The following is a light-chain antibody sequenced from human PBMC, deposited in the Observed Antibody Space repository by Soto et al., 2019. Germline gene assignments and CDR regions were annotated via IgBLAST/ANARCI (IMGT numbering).Light chain of an antibody. CDR2: GAS. V-gene: IGKV3-15*01. Sequence: IEMAQSAATLSVSAGERASLSCRASQSVSSNLVWYQQKPGQAPRLLIYGASTRVTGIPARFSGSGSGTEFTLTFSSLQSEDFAVYYCQQYHNWWTFGQGTKVDI. J-gene: IGKJ1*01. CDR1: QSVSSN. CDR3: QQYHNWWT.